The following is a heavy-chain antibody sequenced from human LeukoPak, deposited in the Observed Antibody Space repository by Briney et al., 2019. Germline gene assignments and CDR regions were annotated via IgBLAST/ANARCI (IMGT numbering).Heavy chain of an antibody. J-gene: IGHJ6*02. CDR2: IIPIFGTA. D-gene: IGHD3-3*01. CDR3: ASADYDFWSGFLYGMDV. Sequence: GASVKVSCKASGGTFSSYAISWVRQAPGQGLEWMGGIIPIFGTANYAQKFQGRVTITADESTSTAYMELSSLRSEDTAVYYCASADYDFWSGFLYGMDVWGQGTTVTVSS. CDR1: GGTFSSYA. V-gene: IGHV1-69*13.